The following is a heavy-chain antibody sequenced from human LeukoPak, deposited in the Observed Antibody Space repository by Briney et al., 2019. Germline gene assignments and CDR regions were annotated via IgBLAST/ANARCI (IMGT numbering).Heavy chain of an antibody. V-gene: IGHV1-2*02. CDR3: ATLYYANRPDAFNI. J-gene: IGHJ3*02. CDR1: GYTFTGYY. Sequence: ASVKVSGKASGYTFTGYYMHWVRQAPGQGLEWMGWINPKSGGTNYTQKFQGRVTMTRDTSISTAYMELSRLRSDDTAVYYCATLYYANRPDAFNIWGQGTVVTVSS. D-gene: IGHD3-22*01. CDR2: INPKSGGT.